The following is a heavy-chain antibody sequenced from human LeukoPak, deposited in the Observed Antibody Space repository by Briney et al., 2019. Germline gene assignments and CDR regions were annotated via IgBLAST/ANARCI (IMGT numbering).Heavy chain of an antibody. CDR1: GYSISSGYY. CDR2: IYHSGST. D-gene: IGHD6-13*01. V-gene: IGHV4-38-2*01. Sequence: PSETLSLTCAVSGYSISSGYYWGWIRQPPGKGLEWIGSIYHSGSTYYNPSLKSRVTISVDTSKNQFSLKLSSATAADTAVYYCARYKQQLVGRTHFDYWGQGTLVTVSS. CDR3: ARYKQQLVGRTHFDY. J-gene: IGHJ4*02.